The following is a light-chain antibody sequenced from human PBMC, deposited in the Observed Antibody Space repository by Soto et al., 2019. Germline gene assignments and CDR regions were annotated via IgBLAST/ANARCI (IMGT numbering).Light chain of an antibody. V-gene: IGKV1-5*01. CDR1: QDISTF. CDR3: QLHDDYSHAT. CDR2: DAS. J-gene: IGKJ2*01. Sequence: DIQMTQSPSTLSASVGDRVTISCRASQDISTFLAWYQHKPGKAPKLLIYDASTLQTGVPSRFRGSGFGTEFTLTISGLQPDDFATYYCQLHDDYSHATFGQGTKVDI.